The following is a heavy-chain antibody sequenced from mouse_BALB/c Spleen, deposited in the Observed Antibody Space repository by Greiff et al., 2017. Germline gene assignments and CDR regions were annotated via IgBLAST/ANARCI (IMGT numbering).Heavy chain of an antibody. CDR3: ARRTVRHIDY. J-gene: IGHJ2*01. V-gene: IGHV1-85*01. Sequence: VKLMESGAELVKPGASVKLSCKASGSTFTSYDINWVRQRPEQGLEWIGWICPRDGSTKYNEKFKGKATLTTGKSSSTAYMQLSRLTSEDSAVYFCARRTVRHIDYWGQGTALTVSS. CDR1: GSTFTSYD. D-gene: IGHD1-2*01. CDR2: ICPRDGST.